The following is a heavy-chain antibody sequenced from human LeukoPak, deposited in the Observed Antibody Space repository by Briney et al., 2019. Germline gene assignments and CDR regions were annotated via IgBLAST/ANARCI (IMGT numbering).Heavy chain of an antibody. CDR3: ATKGGLTPNTLAM. CDR2: MDPKSGDT. J-gene: IGHJ3*01. D-gene: IGHD2-15*01. Sequence: ASVKVSCKASGYDFAVYYMHWVRQAPGQGLEWMGWMDPKSGDTIYAPKFQGRVSMTADTSIATAYMQLTSLASDDSAIYYCATKGGLTPNTLAMWGPGTIVTVSS. CDR1: GYDFAVYY. V-gene: IGHV1-2*02.